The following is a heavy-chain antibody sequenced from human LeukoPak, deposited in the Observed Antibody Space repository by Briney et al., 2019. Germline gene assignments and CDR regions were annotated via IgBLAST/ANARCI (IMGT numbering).Heavy chain of an antibody. CDR2: ISSRSTYI. CDR3: AKDGFGELGGGEIDY. Sequence: GGSLRLSCAASGFTFSNYSMNWVRQAPGKGLEWVSSISSRSTYIYHADSVKGRFTISRDNAKNSLYLQMNSLRAEDTAVYYCAKDGFGELGGGEIDYWGQGTLVTVSS. J-gene: IGHJ4*02. D-gene: IGHD3-10*01. CDR1: GFTFSNYS. V-gene: IGHV3-21*01.